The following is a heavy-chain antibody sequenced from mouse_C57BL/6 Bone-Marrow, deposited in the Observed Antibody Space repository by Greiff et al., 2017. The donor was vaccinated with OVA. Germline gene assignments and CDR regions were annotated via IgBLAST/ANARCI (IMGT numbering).Heavy chain of an antibody. J-gene: IGHJ3*01. D-gene: IGHD2-12*01. CDR1: GFTFSSYA. Sequence: EVQVVESGGGLVKPGGSLKLSCAASGFTFSSYAMSWVRQTPEKRLEWVATISDGGSYTYYPDNVKGRFTISRDNAKNNLYLQMSHLKSEDTAMYYCARDNDEFAYWGQGTLVTVSA. CDR3: ARDNDEFAY. V-gene: IGHV5-4*01. CDR2: ISDGGSYT.